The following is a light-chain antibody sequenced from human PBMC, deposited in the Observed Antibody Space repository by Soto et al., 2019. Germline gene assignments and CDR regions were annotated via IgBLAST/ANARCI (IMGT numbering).Light chain of an antibody. CDR3: QQSYTAPSIT. J-gene: IGKJ5*01. CDR1: QSISSS. Sequence: DIQMTQSPSSLSASVGDKFTITCRVSQSISSSLNWYQQKSGKAPNLFIYGVSRLQGGVPSRFSGSGSGTDFTLSISSLQPEDFATYYCQQSYTAPSITFGQGTRLEIK. CDR2: GVS. V-gene: IGKV1-39*01.